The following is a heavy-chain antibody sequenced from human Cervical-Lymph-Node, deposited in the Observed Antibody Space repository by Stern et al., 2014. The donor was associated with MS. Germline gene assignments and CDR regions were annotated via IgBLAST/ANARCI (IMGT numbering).Heavy chain of an antibody. D-gene: IGHD3-9*01. CDR3: ARDGRHTDNYGLDV. CDR2: IHPIIGVA. Sequence: QLVESGAEVKKPGSSVKLSCKASGGTFNVYAIHWLRQAPGQGLELMGGIHPIIGVASYAEYFQGRVTITTDGSTRTTSMQMSSLRFDDTAVYYCARDGRHTDNYGLDVWGQGTTVTVSS. J-gene: IGHJ6*02. V-gene: IGHV1-69*01. CDR1: GGTFNVYA.